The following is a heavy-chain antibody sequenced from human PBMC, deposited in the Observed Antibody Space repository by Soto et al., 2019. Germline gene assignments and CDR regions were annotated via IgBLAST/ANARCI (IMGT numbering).Heavy chain of an antibody. D-gene: IGHD3-16*02. V-gene: IGHV3-11*01. CDR2: ISSSGSTI. CDR1: GFTFSDYY. CDR3: ARLGGLHLGELSLRWGKQPRGDYYMDV. J-gene: IGHJ6*03. Sequence: GGSLRLSCAASGFTFSDYYMSWIRQAPGKGLEWVSYISSSGSTIYYADSVKGRFTISRDNAKNSLYLQMNSLRAEDTAVYYCARLGGLHLGELSLRWGKQPRGDYYMDVWGKGTTGTVSS.